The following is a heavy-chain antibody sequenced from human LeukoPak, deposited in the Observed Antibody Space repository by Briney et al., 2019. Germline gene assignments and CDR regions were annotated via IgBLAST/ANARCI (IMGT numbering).Heavy chain of an antibody. CDR3: ARQPGAGWFDP. V-gene: IGHV5-51*01. J-gene: IGHJ5*02. CDR1: GYSFTNYW. CDR2: IHPGDFDM. Sequence: GESLKISCKASGYSFTNYWIAWVRQIPGKGLEWMGIIHPGDFDMRYSPSFQGQVTISADKSISTAYLQWNSLKASDTAMYYCARQPGAGWFDPWGQGTLVTVSS. D-gene: IGHD3-10*01.